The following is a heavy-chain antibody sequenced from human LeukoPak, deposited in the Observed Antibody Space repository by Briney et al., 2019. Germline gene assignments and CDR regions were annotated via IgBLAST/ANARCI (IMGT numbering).Heavy chain of an antibody. CDR2: ISGSGSTI. D-gene: IGHD5-24*01. V-gene: IGHV3-48*04. CDR3: ARVGMATIWDPYYFDY. J-gene: IGHJ4*02. CDR1: GFTFSSYV. Sequence: GGSLRLSCAASGFTFSSYVMTWVRQAPGKGLEWVSAISGSGSTIYYADSVKGRFTISRDNAKNSLYLQMNSLRAEDTAVYYCARVGMATIWDPYYFDYWGQGTLVTVSS.